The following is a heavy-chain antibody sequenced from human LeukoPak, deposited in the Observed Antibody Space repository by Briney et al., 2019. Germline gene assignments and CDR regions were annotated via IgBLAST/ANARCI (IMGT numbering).Heavy chain of an antibody. V-gene: IGHV4-31*11. CDR3: ARGVGTTVTPYYYGMDV. D-gene: IGHD4-17*01. CDR1: GGSFSGYY. J-gene: IGHJ6*02. CDR2: IYYSGST. Sequence: SETLSLTCAVYGGSFSGYYWSWIRQHPGKGLEWIGYIYYSGSTYYNPSLKSRVTISVDTSKNQFSLKLSSVTAADTAVYYCARGVGTTVTPYYYGMDVWGQGTTVTVSS.